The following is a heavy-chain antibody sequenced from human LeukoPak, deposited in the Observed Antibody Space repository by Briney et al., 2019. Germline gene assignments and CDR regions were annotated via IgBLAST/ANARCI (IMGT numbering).Heavy chain of an antibody. V-gene: IGHV4-38-2*01. CDR3: ARLSGAPVRHPIYHFDY. J-gene: IGHJ4*02. CDR1: GYSISNDYY. CDR2: IYHSGST. Sequence: SETLSLTCAVSGYSISNDYYWGWVRQPPGNGLEWIGNIYHSGSTYKNSSLKSRLTMSLDTSKNQFSLKLISVTAADTAMYYCARLSGAPVRHPIYHFDYWGQGTLVTVSS. D-gene: IGHD2-2*02.